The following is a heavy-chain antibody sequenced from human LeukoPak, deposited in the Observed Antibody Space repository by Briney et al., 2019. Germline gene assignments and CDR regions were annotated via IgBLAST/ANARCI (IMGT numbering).Heavy chain of an antibody. CDR3: AKDWTIAAALHPFDY. CDR2: ISYDGSYK. J-gene: IGHJ4*02. V-gene: IGHV3-30*18. Sequence: GRSLRLSCAASGFTFSSFGMHWVRQAPGKGLEWVAVISYDGSYKYYADSVKGRFTISRDNSKNTLYLQMNSLRAEDTAVYYCAKDWTIAAALHPFDYWGQGTLVTVSS. CDR1: GFTFSSFG. D-gene: IGHD6-13*01.